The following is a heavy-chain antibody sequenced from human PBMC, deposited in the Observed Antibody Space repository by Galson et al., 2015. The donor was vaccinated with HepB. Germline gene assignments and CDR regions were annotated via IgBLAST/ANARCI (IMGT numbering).Heavy chain of an antibody. CDR1: GITFSSGFTFSSYW. CDR3: VLLRGYDLKPLDY. CDR2: INQDGSEK. D-gene: IGHD5-12*01. Sequence: SLRLSCAASGITFSSGFTFSSYWMSWVRQTPGKGLEWVANINQDGSEKFYVDSVKGRFTLSRDNSKNSLYLQMNSLRAEDTAVYYCVLLRGYDLKPLDYWGQGTLVTVSS. J-gene: IGHJ4*02. V-gene: IGHV3-7*01.